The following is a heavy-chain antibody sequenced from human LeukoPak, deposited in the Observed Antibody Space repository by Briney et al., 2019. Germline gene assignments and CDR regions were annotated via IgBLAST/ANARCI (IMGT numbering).Heavy chain of an antibody. D-gene: IGHD2-15*01. CDR2: ISYDGSNK. CDR3: ARDRDCSGGSCYSTLFDY. J-gene: IGHJ4*02. Sequence: PGRSLRLSCAASGFTFSSYAMHWVRQAPGKGLEWLAVISYDGSNKYYADSVKGRFTISRDNSKNTLYLQMNSLSAEDTAVYYCARDRDCSGGSCYSTLFDYWGQGTLVTVSS. V-gene: IGHV3-30-3*01. CDR1: GFTFSSYA.